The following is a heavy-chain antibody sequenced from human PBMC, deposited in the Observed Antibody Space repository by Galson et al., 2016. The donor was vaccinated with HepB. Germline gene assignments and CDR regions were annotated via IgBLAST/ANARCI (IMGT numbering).Heavy chain of an antibody. CDR1: GFTFSSSE. CDR2: ITGSSDFI. J-gene: IGHJ4*02. V-gene: IGHV3-48*02. D-gene: IGHD2-15*01. CDR3: ARNMLRAAYFDY. Sequence: SLRLSCAASGFTFSSSEMNWLRQAPGKGLEWVSYITGSSDFIKYADSVKGRFTVSRDNAKNSVYLHMNSPRDEDTAVYFCARNMLRAAYFDYWSQGTLVTVSS.